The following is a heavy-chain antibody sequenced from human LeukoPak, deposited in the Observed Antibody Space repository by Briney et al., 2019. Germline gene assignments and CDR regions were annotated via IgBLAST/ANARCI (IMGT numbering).Heavy chain of an antibody. V-gene: IGHV1-69*05. CDR2: IIPIFGTA. Sequence: SVKVSCKASGCTFSSYAISWVRQAPGQGLEWMGRIIPIFGTANYAQKFQGRVTITTDDSTSTAYMELSSLRSEDTAVYYCARDSGEGDFDYWGQGTLVTVSS. D-gene: IGHD3-10*01. J-gene: IGHJ4*02. CDR3: ARDSGEGDFDY. CDR1: GCTFSSYA.